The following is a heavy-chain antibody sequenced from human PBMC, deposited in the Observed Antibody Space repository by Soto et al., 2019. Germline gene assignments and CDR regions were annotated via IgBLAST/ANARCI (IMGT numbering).Heavy chain of an antibody. CDR2: IIPMFGTA. V-gene: IGHV1-69*12. J-gene: IGHJ4*02. CDR1: GVTFSTYA. Sequence: QVQLVQSGAEVNKPESSVKVSCKAPGVTFSTYAISLVRQAPGQGLEWMGGIIPMFGTANYAQRFQDRVTITADESTNTVYMELSSLRSEDTAVYFCASGIQLWLRRIHNGYSGWGQGTLVTVSS. CDR3: ASGIQLWLRRIHNGYSG. D-gene: IGHD5-18*01.